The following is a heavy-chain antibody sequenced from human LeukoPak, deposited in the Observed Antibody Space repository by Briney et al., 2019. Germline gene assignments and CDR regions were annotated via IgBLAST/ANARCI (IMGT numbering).Heavy chain of an antibody. Sequence: ASVKVSCKASGGTFSSYAISWVRQAPGQGLEWMGGTIPIFGTANYAQKFQGRVTITADKSTSTAYMELSSLRSEDTAVYYCARVARFCSGGSCYSNWFDPWGQGTLVTVSS. CDR1: GGTFSSYA. V-gene: IGHV1-69*06. D-gene: IGHD2-15*01. CDR2: TIPIFGTA. J-gene: IGHJ5*02. CDR3: ARVARFCSGGSCYSNWFDP.